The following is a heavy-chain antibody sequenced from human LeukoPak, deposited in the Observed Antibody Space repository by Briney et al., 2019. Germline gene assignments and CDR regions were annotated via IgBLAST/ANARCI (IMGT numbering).Heavy chain of an antibody. CDR2: LNQDGSEK. D-gene: IGHD1-26*01. J-gene: IGHJ4*02. CDR1: GFTFSSYW. Sequence: GGSLRLSCAASGFTFSSYWMTWVRQAPGKGLEWVASLNQDGSEKYYVDSVKGRFTISRDNAKNSLYLQMNSLRAEDTALYYCAKGLTSYSGSYYIDYWGQGTLVTVSS. CDR3: AKGLTSYSGSYYIDY. V-gene: IGHV3-7*03.